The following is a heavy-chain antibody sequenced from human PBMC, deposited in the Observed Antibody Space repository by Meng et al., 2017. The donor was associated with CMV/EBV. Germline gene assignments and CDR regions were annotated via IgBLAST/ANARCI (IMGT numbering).Heavy chain of an antibody. Sequence: GESLKISCAASGFTFSSYAMSWVRQAPGKGLEWVSAISGSGGSTYYADSVKGRFTISRDNSKNTLYLQMNSLRAEDTAVYYCARGAAYFDYWGQGTLVTVSS. J-gene: IGHJ4*02. CDR3: ARGAAYFDY. CDR2: ISGSGGST. V-gene: IGHV3-23*01. CDR1: GFTFSSYA. D-gene: IGHD6-25*01.